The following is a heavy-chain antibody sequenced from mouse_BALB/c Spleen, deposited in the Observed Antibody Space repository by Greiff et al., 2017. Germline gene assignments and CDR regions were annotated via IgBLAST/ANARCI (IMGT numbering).Heavy chain of an antibody. CDR3: ARSTTVVEGFAY. J-gene: IGHJ3*01. CDR2: ISSGSSTI. V-gene: IGHV5-17*02. CDR1: GFTFSSFG. D-gene: IGHD1-1*01. Sequence: DVQLQESGGGLVQPGGSRKLSCAASGFTFSSFGMHWVRQAPEKGLEWVAYISSGSSTIYYADTVKGRFTISRDNPKNTLFLQMTSLRSEDTAMYYCARSTTVVEGFAYWGQGTLVTVSA.